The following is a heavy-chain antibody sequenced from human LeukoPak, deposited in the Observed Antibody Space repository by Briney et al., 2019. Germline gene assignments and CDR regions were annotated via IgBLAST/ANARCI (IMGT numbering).Heavy chain of an antibody. CDR2: ITAAHKDT. D-gene: IGHD3-22*01. V-gene: IGHV1-18*01. CDR1: GYTFTKYG. J-gene: IGHJ3*02. CDR3: AISHNYDSSPYSDEPFDI. Sequence: ASTKVSCKASGYTFTKYGISWVRQAPGEGLEWVGGITAAHKDTSYAQKFQGRVTVTTDTSTNTASMERRSLRSDDTAGNYWAISHNYDSSPYSDEPFDIWGQGTEVTVSS.